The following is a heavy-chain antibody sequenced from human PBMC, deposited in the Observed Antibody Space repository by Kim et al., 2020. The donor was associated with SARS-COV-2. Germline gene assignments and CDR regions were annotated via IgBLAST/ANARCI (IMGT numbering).Heavy chain of an antibody. V-gene: IGHV3-15*01. Sequence: GRFTISRDDSKNTLYLQMNSLKTEDTAMYYCTTDRRSGSYHFYYYYGMDVWGQGTTVTVSS. CDR3: TTDRRSGSYHFYYYYGMDV. J-gene: IGHJ6*02. D-gene: IGHD3-10*01.